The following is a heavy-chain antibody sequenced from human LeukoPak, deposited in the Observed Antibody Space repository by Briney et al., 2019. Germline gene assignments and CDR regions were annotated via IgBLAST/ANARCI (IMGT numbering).Heavy chain of an antibody. V-gene: IGHV3-30*02. CDR2: IRYDGSNK. J-gene: IGHJ4*02. CDR3: ARDPLYYYDSSGSGIDY. D-gene: IGHD3-22*01. CDR1: GFTFSSYG. Sequence: GGSLRLSCAASGFTFSSYGMHWVRQAPGKGLEWVAFIRYDGSNKYYADSVKGRFTISRDNAKNSLYLQMNSLRAEDTAVYYCARDPLYYYDSSGSGIDYWGQGTLVTVSS.